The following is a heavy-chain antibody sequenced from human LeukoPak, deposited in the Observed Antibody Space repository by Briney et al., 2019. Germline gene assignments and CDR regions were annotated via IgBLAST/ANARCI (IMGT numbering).Heavy chain of an antibody. CDR2: VNPNSGGS. CDR3: ARDRGLRYFDWLVI. J-gene: IGHJ4*02. Sequence: ASVKVSCKASGYTFTGYYVHWVRQAPGQGLEWMGWVNPNSGGSSYAQKFQGRVTVTRDTSISTAYMELSSVTAADTAVYYCARDRGLRYFDWLVIWGQGTLVTVSS. CDR1: GYTFTGYY. D-gene: IGHD3-9*01. V-gene: IGHV1-2*02.